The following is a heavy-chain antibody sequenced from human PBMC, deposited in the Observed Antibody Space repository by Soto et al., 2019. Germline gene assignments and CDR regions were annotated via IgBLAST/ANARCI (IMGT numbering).Heavy chain of an antibody. CDR1: GYTFTIYD. Sequence: QVQLEQSGAEVKKPGASVKVSCKASGYTFTIYDIHWVRQATGQGLEWMGWMNPNSGDTGYAQKFQGRVTMTRNTSLSTAYMERSSLRSEDTAMYYCARGMEWLRNYWGQGTLVTVSS. CDR2: MNPNSGDT. V-gene: IGHV1-8*01. D-gene: IGHD6-19*01. J-gene: IGHJ4*02. CDR3: ARGMEWLRNY.